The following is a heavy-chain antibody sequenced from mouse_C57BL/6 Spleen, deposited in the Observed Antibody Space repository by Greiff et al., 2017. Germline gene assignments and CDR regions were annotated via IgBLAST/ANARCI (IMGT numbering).Heavy chain of an antibody. V-gene: IGHV2-6-1*01. CDR1: GFSLPSYG. CDR2: IWSDGST. Sequence: QVQLKESGPGLVAPSQSLSITCTVSGFSLPSYGVHWVRQPPGKGLEWLVVIWSDGSTTYNSALKSRLSISKDNSKSQVFLKMNSLQTDDTAMYYCARHLGSSYDAMDYWGQGTSVTVSS. J-gene: IGHJ4*01. D-gene: IGHD1-1*01. CDR3: ARHLGSSYDAMDY.